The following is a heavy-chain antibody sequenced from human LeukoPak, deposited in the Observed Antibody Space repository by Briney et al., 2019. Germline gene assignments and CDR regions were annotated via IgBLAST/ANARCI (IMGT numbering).Heavy chain of an antibody. J-gene: IGHJ4*02. Sequence: GGSLRLSCAASGFTFSSLDMAWVRQAPGKGLEWVSGVSASGSNTFYADSVKSRFTISRDNSKNTLYLQMSSLRVEDTAIYYCAKDSVRSGGWFYFDNWGQGTLVSVSS. CDR3: AKDSVRSGGWFYFDN. V-gene: IGHV3-23*01. CDR2: VSASGSNT. CDR1: GFTFSSLD. D-gene: IGHD6-19*01.